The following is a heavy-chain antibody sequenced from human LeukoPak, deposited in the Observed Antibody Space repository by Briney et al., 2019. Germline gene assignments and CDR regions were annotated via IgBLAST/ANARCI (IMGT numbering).Heavy chain of an antibody. Sequence: SETLSLTCTISGDSISSSSYYWGWIRQPPGKGLEWIGDIYYRGSTYYSPSLKSRVSISINTSNNQFSLTLNSVTAADTALYFCARRRYYDSTGYLDWGQGTLVTVSS. J-gene: IGHJ1*01. D-gene: IGHD3-22*01. V-gene: IGHV4-39*01. CDR1: GDSISSSSYY. CDR3: ARRRYYDSTGYLD. CDR2: IYYRGST.